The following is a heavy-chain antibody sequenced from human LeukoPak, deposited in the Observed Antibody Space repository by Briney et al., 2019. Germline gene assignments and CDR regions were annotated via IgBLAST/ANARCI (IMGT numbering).Heavy chain of an antibody. Sequence: PGGSLRLSCAASGFTLSRYGLSWVRQAPGKGLEWVSAISGSSGSTYYADSVKGRFTISRDNSKNTLYLQMNSLRAEDTAVYYCAKELGFYYDRVDYWSQGTLVTVSS. CDR3: AKELGFYYDRVDY. D-gene: IGHD3-22*01. V-gene: IGHV3-23*01. CDR2: ISGSSGST. CDR1: GFTLSRYG. J-gene: IGHJ4*02.